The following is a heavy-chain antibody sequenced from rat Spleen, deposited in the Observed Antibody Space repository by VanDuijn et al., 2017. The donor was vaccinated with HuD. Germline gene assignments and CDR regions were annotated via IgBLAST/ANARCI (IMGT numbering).Heavy chain of an antibody. D-gene: IGHD1-5*01. Sequence: EVQLQESGPGLVKPSQSLSLTCSVTGYSITSNYWGWIRKFPGNKMEWMGYISYSGSTSYNPSLKSRISITRDTSKNQFFLQLNSVTTEDTATYYCARQGYNSFYYVMDAWGQGASVTVSS. J-gene: IGHJ4*01. CDR1: GYSITSNY. CDR2: ISYSGST. V-gene: IGHV3-1*01. CDR3: ARQGYNSFYYVMDA.